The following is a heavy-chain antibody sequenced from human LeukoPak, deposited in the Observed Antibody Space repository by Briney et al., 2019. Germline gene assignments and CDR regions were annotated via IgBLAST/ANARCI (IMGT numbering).Heavy chain of an antibody. CDR3: AREAYCGGDCYSGFDY. D-gene: IGHD2-21*02. J-gene: IGHJ4*02. CDR1: GGSISSYH. CDR2: IYYSGST. V-gene: IGHV4-59*01. Sequence: KASETLSLTCTVSGGSISSYHWSWIRQPPGKGLEWIGYIYYSGSTNYNPSLKSRVTISVDTSKNQFSLKLSSVTAADTAMYYCAREAYCGGDCYSGFDYWGQGTLVTVSS.